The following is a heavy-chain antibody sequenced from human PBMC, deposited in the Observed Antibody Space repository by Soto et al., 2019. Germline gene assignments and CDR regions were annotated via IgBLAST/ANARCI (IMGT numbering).Heavy chain of an antibody. V-gene: IGHV4-34*01. CDR3: ARGKTFSPYYFDY. J-gene: IGHJ4*02. D-gene: IGHD3-16*01. Sequence: SETLSLTCVVYGGSFSGYYWSWIRQSPGRGLEWIGEINHSGNSNYNPSLKSRITMSVDTPKNQFSLELSSVTAADTALYYCARGKTFSPYYFDYWGQGTLVTVSS. CDR1: GGSFSGYY. CDR2: INHSGNS.